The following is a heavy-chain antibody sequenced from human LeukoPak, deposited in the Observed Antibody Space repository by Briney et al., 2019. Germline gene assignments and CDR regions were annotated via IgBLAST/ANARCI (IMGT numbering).Heavy chain of an antibody. CDR1: GYTFTSYY. CDR3: ARNGFWSGYLDY. J-gene: IGHJ4*02. D-gene: IGHD3-3*01. Sequence: ASVKVSCKASGYTFTSYYMHWVRQAPGQGLEWMGIINPSGGSTSYAQKFQGRVTMTRNTSISTAYMELSSLRSEDTAVYYCARNGFWSGYLDYWGQGTLVTVSS. V-gene: IGHV1-46*01. CDR2: INPSGGST.